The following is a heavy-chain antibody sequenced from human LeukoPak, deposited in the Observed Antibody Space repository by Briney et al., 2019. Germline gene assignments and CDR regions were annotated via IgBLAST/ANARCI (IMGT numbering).Heavy chain of an antibody. CDR3: ARDVDGGLDY. Sequence: PGGSLRLSCAASGFTFDGYAMHWVRQAPGKGLEWVSGISWNSGSIGYADSVKGRFTISRENAKNSLYLQMNSLRAGDTAVYYCARDVDGGLDYWGQGTLVTVSS. CDR1: GFTFDGYA. CDR2: ISWNSGSI. V-gene: IGHV3-9*01. D-gene: IGHD4-23*01. J-gene: IGHJ4*02.